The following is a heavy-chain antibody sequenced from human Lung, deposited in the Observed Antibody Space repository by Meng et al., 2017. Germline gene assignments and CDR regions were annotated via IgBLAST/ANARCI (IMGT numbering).Heavy chain of an antibody. Sequence: QGQRHQWGAGLLKPSETLSLTCVVVGGSFSAYYWSWIRQPPGKGLEWIGEINHSGSTNYNPSLESRATISVDTSQNNLSLKLSSVTAADSAVYYCARGPTTMAHDFDYWGQGTLVTVSS. V-gene: IGHV4-34*01. D-gene: IGHD4-11*01. CDR3: ARGPTTMAHDFDY. J-gene: IGHJ4*02. CDR2: INHSGST. CDR1: GGSFSAYY.